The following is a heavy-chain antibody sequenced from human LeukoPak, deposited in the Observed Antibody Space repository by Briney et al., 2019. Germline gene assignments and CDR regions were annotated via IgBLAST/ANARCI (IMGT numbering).Heavy chain of an antibody. Sequence: GGSLRLSCAASRFTFSRYGMHWVRQAPGKGLEWVAVISTDGSQKFYADSVKGRFTVSRDNSKNTLYLQMSSLTAEDTAVYYCAKVVVAGTHYFDYWGQGALVTVSP. D-gene: IGHD6-19*01. CDR2: ISTDGSQK. CDR3: AKVVVAGTHYFDY. J-gene: IGHJ4*02. V-gene: IGHV3-30*18. CDR1: RFTFSRYG.